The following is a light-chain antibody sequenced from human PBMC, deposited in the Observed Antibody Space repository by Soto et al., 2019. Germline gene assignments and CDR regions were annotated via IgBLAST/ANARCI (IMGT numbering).Light chain of an antibody. Sequence: QSVLTQPPSASGNPGQRVTISCSGSTSNIGSNTVNWYQQLPGTAPKLLIYSNNQRPSGVPDRFSGSKSGTSASLAISGLQSEDEADYYCAAWDDSLSGYVFGTGTKLTVL. CDR2: SNN. CDR1: TSNIGSNT. J-gene: IGLJ1*01. V-gene: IGLV1-44*01. CDR3: AAWDDSLSGYV.